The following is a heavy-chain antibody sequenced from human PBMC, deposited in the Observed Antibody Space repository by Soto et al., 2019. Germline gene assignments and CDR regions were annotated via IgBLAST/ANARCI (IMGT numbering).Heavy chain of an antibody. J-gene: IGHJ3*02. Sequence: HGESLKISCQGSGYSFSSYWIGWVRQMPGKGLECMGIIYPGDSDTKYSPSFQGQVTISSDKSISTAYLQWTSLKASDTAMYYCARLRGPTYRPHAFHIWGQGTMVTVSS. CDR3: ARLRGPTYRPHAFHI. CDR1: GYSFSSYW. V-gene: IGHV5-51*01. D-gene: IGHD2-15*01. CDR2: IYPGDSDT.